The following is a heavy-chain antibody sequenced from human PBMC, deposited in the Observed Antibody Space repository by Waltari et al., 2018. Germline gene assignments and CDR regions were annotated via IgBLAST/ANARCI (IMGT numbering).Heavy chain of an antibody. Sequence: EVQLLESGGGLVQPGGSLRLSCAASGFTFSSYAMSWVRQAPGKGLEWVSVIYSGGSSTYYADSVKGRFTISRDNSKNTLYLQMNSLRAEDTAVYYCARALPWRPFDYWGQGTLVTVSS. J-gene: IGHJ4*02. D-gene: IGHD3-3*01. V-gene: IGHV3-23*03. CDR1: GFTFSSYA. CDR2: IYSGGSST. CDR3: ARALPWRPFDY.